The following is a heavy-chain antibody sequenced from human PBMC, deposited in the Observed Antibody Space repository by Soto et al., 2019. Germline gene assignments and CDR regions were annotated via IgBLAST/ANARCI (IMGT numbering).Heavy chain of an antibody. Sequence: ASETLSLTCAVSGGSISSSNWWSWVRQPPGTGLEWIGEIYHSGSTNYNPYLKSRVTISVDTSKNQFSLKLSSVTAADTAVYYCASLPWADYGGIFDPWGQGTLVTVSS. D-gene: IGHD4-17*01. V-gene: IGHV4-4*02. CDR3: ASLPWADYGGIFDP. CDR1: GGSISSSNW. J-gene: IGHJ5*02. CDR2: IYHSGST.